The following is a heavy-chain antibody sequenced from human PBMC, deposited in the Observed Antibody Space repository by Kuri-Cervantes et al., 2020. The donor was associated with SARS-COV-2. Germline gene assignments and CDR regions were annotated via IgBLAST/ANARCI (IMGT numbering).Heavy chain of an antibody. CDR3: ARYGFRYSTFYGMDV. CDR1: GFTFSNYD. Sequence: GGSLRLSCAASGFTFSNYDMNWVRQAPGKGLEWVSYISSSSRTMYNAGSVKGRFTISRDNAKNSLYLQMNSLRDEDTAVYYCARYGFRYSTFYGMDVWGQGTTVTVSS. CDR2: ISSSSRTM. J-gene: IGHJ6*02. D-gene: IGHD6-13*01. V-gene: IGHV3-48*02.